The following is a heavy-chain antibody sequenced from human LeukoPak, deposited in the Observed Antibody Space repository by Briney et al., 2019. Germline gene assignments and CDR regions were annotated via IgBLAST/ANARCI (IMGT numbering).Heavy chain of an antibody. CDR2: ISGDGGST. D-gene: IGHD3-9*01. CDR1: GFTFDDYA. V-gene: IGHV3-43*02. Sequence: GSLRLSCAASGFTFDDYAMHWVRQAPGKGLEWVSLISGDGGSTYYADSVKGRFTISRDNSKNSLYLQMNSLRTEDTALYYCAKEAGAWYGILTGYGIGYWGQGTLVTVSS. CDR3: AKEAGAWYGILTGYGIGY. J-gene: IGHJ4*02.